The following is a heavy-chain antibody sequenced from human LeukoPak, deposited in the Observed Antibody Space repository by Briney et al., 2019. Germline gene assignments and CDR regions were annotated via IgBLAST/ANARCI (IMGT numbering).Heavy chain of an antibody. V-gene: IGHV1-69*01. CDR2: IIPIFGTA. CDR3: ARGSIVVVPAAEITPWDYFDY. Sequence: GASVKVSCKASGGTFSSYAISWVRQAPGQGLEWMGGIIPIFGTANYAQKFQGRVTITADESTSTAYMELSSLRSEDTAVYYCARGSIVVVPAAEITPWDYFDYWGQGTLVTVSS. D-gene: IGHD2-2*01. CDR1: GGTFSSYA. J-gene: IGHJ4*02.